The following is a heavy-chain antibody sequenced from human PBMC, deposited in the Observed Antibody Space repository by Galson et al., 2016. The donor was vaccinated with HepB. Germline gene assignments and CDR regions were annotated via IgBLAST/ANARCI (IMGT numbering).Heavy chain of an antibody. CDR3: ARGGYYDSSGSLRY. J-gene: IGHJ4*02. CDR1: GYTFTRYY. CDR2: INPSGGST. D-gene: IGHD3-22*01. Sequence: KVSCKASGYTFTRYYIHWVRQAPGQGLEWMGVINPSGGSTKDAQKFQGRVTMTRDTSTSTVYMELSSLRSEDTAVYFCARGGYYDSSGSLRYWGQGTLVTVSS. V-gene: IGHV1-46*01.